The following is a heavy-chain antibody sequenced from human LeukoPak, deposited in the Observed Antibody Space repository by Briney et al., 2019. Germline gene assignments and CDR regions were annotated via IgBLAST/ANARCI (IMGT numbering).Heavy chain of an antibody. CDR2: INHSGST. J-gene: IGHJ3*02. CDR1: GGSFSGYY. CDR3: ARVFDYDDAFDI. Sequence: KTSETLSLTCAVYGGSFSGYYWSWIRQPPGKGPEWIGEINHSGSTNYNPSLKSRVTISVDTSKNQFSLKLSSVTAADTAVYYCARVFDYDDAFDIWGQGTMVTVSS. D-gene: IGHD3-9*01. V-gene: IGHV4-34*01.